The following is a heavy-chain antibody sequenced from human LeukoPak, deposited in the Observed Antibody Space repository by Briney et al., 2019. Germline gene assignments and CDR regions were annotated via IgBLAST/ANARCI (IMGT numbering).Heavy chain of an antibody. J-gene: IGHJ4*02. CDR2: ISYDGSNK. CDR3: AKDRVVYRGDYFDY. CDR1: GFTFSSYG. V-gene: IGHV3-30*18. Sequence: GRSLRLSCAASGFTFSSYGMHWVRQAPGKGLEWVAVISYDGSNKYYADSVKGRFTISRDNSKNTLYLQMNSLRAEDTAVYYYAKDRVVYRGDYFDYWGQGTLVTVSS. D-gene: IGHD2-2*02.